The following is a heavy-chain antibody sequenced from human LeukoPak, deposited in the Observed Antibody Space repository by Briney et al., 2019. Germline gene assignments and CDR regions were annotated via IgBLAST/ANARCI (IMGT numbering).Heavy chain of an antibody. D-gene: IGHD6-19*01. CDR2: IIPIFGTA. J-gene: IGHJ4*02. CDR1: GGTFSSYA. Sequence: SVKVSCKASGGTFSSYAISWVRQAPGQGLEWMGGIIPIFGTANYAQKFQGRVTITADESTSTAYMELSSLRSEDTAVYYCAREGETAVAAPYYFDYWGQGTLVTVSS. CDR3: AREGETAVAAPYYFDY. V-gene: IGHV1-69*01.